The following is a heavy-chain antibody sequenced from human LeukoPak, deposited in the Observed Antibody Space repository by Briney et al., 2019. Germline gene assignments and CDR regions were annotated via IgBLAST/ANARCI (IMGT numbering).Heavy chain of an antibody. CDR1: RFIFSSYW. D-gene: IGHD2-21*02. J-gene: IGHJ4*02. CDR2: INSDGTTT. V-gene: IGHV3-74*01. CDR3: ARVGDCNGNCFYSY. Sequence: GGALRLSCAASRFIFSSYWMHGVRQAPGKGLVGVSQINSDGTTTRHADSVKGRFTISRDNAKNTLYLQMNSLRAEDTAVYYCARVGDCNGNCFYSYWGQGALVTVSS.